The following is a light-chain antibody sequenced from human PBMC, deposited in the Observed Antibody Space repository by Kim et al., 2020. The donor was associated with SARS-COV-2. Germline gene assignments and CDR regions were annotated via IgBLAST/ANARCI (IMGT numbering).Light chain of an antibody. V-gene: IGLV2-14*04. CDR3: SSYSSSSASYV. J-gene: IGLJ1*01. CDR2: DVS. Sequence: QSITISCTGTSSDFGGYKYVSWYQQHPGKAPKLMIYDVSKRPSGVANRFSGSKSGNTASLTISGLQAGDEADYYCSSYSSSSASYVFGTGTKVTVL. CDR1: SSDFGGYKY.